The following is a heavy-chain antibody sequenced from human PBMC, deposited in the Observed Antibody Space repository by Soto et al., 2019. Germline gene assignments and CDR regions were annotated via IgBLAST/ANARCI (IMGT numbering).Heavy chain of an antibody. CDR1: GFTFSTDG. CDR3: TKRRNVLRFLEWSSGMEV. CDR2: ISDDGSNK. J-gene: IGHJ6*02. V-gene: IGHV3-30*18. D-gene: IGHD3-3*01. Sequence: PWGSLGLSCVASGFTFSTDGMHWVRQAPGKGLEWVAFISDDGSNKYYADSMRGRFTMSRDNSKRTLYLQMSSLRVEDTAVYYCTKRRNVLRFLEWSSGMEVWGQGTTVTVSS.